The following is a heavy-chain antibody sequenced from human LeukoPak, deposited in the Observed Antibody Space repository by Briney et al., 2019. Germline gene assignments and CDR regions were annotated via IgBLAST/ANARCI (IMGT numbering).Heavy chain of an antibody. J-gene: IGHJ4*02. CDR1: GGTFSSYA. V-gene: IGHV1-69*05. D-gene: IGHD3-9*01. Sequence: ASVKVSCKASGGTFSSYAISWVRQAPGQGLEWMGRIIPIFGTAIYAQKFQGRVTITTDESTSTAYMELSSLRSEDTAVYYCARAYYDILTAPARDFDYWGQGTLVTVSS. CDR2: IIPIFGTA. CDR3: ARAYYDILTAPARDFDY.